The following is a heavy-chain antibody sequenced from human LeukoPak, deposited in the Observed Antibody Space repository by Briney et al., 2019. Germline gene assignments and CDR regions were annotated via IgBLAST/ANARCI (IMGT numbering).Heavy chain of an antibody. Sequence: SQTLSLTCTVSGGSISSGGYYWSWIRQHPGKGLEWIGYIYYSGSTYYNPSLKSRVTISVDTSKNQSSLKLSSVTAADTAVYYCARARYSGSYLFDYWGQGTLVTVSS. CDR1: GGSISSGGYY. CDR3: ARARYSGSYLFDY. CDR2: IYYSGST. J-gene: IGHJ4*02. D-gene: IGHD1-26*01. V-gene: IGHV4-31*03.